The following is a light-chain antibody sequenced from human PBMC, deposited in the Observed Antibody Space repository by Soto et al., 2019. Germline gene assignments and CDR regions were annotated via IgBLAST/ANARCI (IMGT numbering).Light chain of an antibody. CDR3: QQRSNWRGT. Sequence: EIVLTQSPVTLSLSPGERATLSCRASQSISKYLAWYQQKSGQAPRLLIYDASNRASGIPAWFTGSGSGTDFTLTISSLEPEDVAVYYCQQRSNWRGTFGGGTKVEIK. J-gene: IGKJ4*02. V-gene: IGKV3-11*01. CDR1: QSISKY. CDR2: DAS.